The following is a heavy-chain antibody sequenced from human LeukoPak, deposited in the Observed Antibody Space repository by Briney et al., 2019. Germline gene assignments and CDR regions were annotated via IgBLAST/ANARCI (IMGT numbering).Heavy chain of an antibody. D-gene: IGHD1-14*01. CDR1: GFNFGNHW. Sequence: GGSLRLSCAASGFNFGNHWMDWVRQAPGQGLEWVANIKEDGTLAYYADSVRGRFSISRDNTRNSLFLQMNGLRAEDTAVYFCVRDGYNQNRFDFWGQGTLITVSS. V-gene: IGHV3-7*03. CDR3: VRDGYNQNRFDF. CDR2: IKEDGTLA. J-gene: IGHJ4*02.